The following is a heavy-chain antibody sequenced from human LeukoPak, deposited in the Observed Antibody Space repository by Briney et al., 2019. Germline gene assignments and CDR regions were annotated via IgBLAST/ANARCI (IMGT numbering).Heavy chain of an antibody. CDR3: ARDLSGSYSTDAFDI. J-gene: IGHJ3*02. V-gene: IGHV3-66*01. CDR2: IYSGGST. D-gene: IGHD1-26*01. Sequence: GGSLRLSCAASGFTVSSNYMSWVRQAPGKGLEWVSVIYSGGSTYYADSVKGRFTISRDNSKNTLYLQMNSLRAEDTAVYYCARDLSGSYSTDAFDIWGQGTMVTVSS. CDR1: GFTVSSNY.